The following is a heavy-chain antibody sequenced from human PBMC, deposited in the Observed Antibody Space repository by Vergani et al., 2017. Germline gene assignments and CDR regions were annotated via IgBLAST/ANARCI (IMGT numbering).Heavy chain of an antibody. CDR1: GFTFSSYS. J-gene: IGHJ3*02. CDR3: VKDRLQWELPNDAFDI. D-gene: IGHD1-26*01. Sequence: EVQLVESGGGLVQPGGSLRLSCAASGFTFSSYSMNWVRQAPGKGLEWVSYISSSSSTIYYADSVKGRFTISRDNSKNTLYFHMSSLRAEDTAVYYCVKDRLQWELPNDAFDIWGQGTMVTVSS. V-gene: IGHV3-48*01. CDR2: ISSSSSTI.